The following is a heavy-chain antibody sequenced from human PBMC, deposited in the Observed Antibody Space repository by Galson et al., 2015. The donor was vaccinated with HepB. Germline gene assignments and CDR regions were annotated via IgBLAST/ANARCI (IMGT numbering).Heavy chain of an antibody. CDR1: GYTFTSYY. Sequence: SVKVSCKASGYTFTSYYMHWVRQAPGQGLEWMGIINPSGGSTSYAQKFQGRVTMTRDTSTSTVYMELSSLRSEDTAVYYCARGGRYSYGIPGFYYYYGMDVWGQGTTVTVSS. CDR2: INPSGGST. V-gene: IGHV1-46*01. J-gene: IGHJ6*02. CDR3: ARGGRYSYGIPGFYYYYGMDV. D-gene: IGHD5-18*01.